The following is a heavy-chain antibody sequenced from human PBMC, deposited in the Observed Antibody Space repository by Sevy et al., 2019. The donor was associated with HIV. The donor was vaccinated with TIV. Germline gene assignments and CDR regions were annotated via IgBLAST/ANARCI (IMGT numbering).Heavy chain of an antibody. CDR3: ARSEWLRLDYFDY. CDR1: GFTFSSYW. V-gene: IGHV3-7*03. D-gene: IGHD5-12*01. Sequence: GGSLRLSCAASGFTFSSYWMSLVRQAPGKGLEWMANIKQDGSEKYYVDSVKGRFTISRDNAKNSLYLQMNSLRAEDTAVYYCARSEWLRLDYFDYWGQGTLVTVSS. J-gene: IGHJ4*02. CDR2: IKQDGSEK.